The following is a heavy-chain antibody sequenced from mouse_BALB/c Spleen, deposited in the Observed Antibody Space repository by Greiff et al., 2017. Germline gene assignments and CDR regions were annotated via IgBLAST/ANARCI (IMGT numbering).Heavy chain of an antibody. Sequence: VKVVESGPGLVAPSQSLSITCTVSGFSLTGYGVNWVRQPPGKGLEWLGMIWGDGSTDYNSALKSRLSISKDNSKSQVFLKMNSLQTDDTARYYCAREGDYDHGGFAYWGQGTLVTVSA. CDR1: GFSLTGYG. D-gene: IGHD2-4*01. CDR2: IWGDGST. J-gene: IGHJ3*01. CDR3: AREGDYDHGGFAY. V-gene: IGHV2-6-7*01.